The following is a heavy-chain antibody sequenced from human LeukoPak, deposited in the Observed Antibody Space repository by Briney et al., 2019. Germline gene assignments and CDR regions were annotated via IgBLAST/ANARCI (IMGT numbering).Heavy chain of an antibody. CDR1: GYSVSSGYY. V-gene: IGHV4-38-2*02. CDR2: MYHSGDT. Sequence: SETLSLTCTVSGYSVSSGYYWGWIRQPPGKGLEWIGSMYHSGDTYYNPPLKSRVTISVDTSKNQLSLKLSSVTAADTAVYYCARSKAHLSTSWYGTWFDPWGQGTLVTVSS. D-gene: IGHD2-2*01. J-gene: IGHJ5*02. CDR3: ARSKAHLSTSWYGTWFDP.